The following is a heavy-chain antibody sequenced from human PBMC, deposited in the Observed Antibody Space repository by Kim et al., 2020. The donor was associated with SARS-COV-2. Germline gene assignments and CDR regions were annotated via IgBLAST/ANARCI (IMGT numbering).Heavy chain of an antibody. V-gene: IGHV4-59*08. J-gene: IGHJ4*02. CDR3: ARHYQYYYGSGSYSPFDY. D-gene: IGHD3-10*01. Sequence: KSRVTISVDTSKNQFSLKLSSVTAADTAVYYCARHYQYYYGSGSYSPFDYWGQGTLVTVSS.